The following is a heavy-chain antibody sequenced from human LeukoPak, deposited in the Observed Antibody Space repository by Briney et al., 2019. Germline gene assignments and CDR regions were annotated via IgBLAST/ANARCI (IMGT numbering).Heavy chain of an antibody. V-gene: IGHV1-69*04. CDR3: ARDGGYYDSSGYYYPSFDY. CDR2: IIPILGIA. CDR1: GGTFSSYT. D-gene: IGHD3-22*01. J-gene: IGHJ4*02. Sequence: ASVKVSCKASGGTFSSYTISWVRQAPGQGLEWMGRIIPILGIANYAQKFQGRVTITADKSTSTAYMELSSLRSEDTAVYYCARDGGYYDSSGYYYPSFDYWGQGTLVTVSS.